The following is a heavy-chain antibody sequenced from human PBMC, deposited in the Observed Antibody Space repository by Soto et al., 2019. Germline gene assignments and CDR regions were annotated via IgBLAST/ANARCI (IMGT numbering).Heavy chain of an antibody. V-gene: IGHV1-8*01. Sequence: ASVKVSCKASGYTFTSYDINWVRQATGQGLEWMGWMNPNSGNTGYAQKFQGRVTMTRNTSISTAYMELSSLRSEDTAVYYCVRSLGYDFWSGFLGAFDIWGQGTMVTVSS. CDR1: GYTFTSYD. D-gene: IGHD3-3*01. CDR2: MNPNSGNT. CDR3: VRSLGYDFWSGFLGAFDI. J-gene: IGHJ3*02.